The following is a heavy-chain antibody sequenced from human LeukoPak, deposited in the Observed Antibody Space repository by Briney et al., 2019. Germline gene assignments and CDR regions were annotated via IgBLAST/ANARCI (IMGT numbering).Heavy chain of an antibody. V-gene: IGHV4-4*07. D-gene: IGHD2-21*02. CDR1: GGSISSYY. J-gene: IGHJ3*01. Sequence: SETLSLTCTVSGGSISSYYWSWIRQPAGKGLEWIGRIYTSGSTNYNPSLKSRVTMSVDTSKNQFSLELTSVTAADTAVYYCARHMSVTYDAFDLWGRGTMVTVSS. CDR2: IYTSGST. CDR3: ARHMSVTYDAFDL.